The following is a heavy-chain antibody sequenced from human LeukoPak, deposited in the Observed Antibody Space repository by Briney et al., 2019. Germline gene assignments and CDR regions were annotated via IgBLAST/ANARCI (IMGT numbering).Heavy chain of an antibody. Sequence: GGSLRLSCAASGFTVSSNYMSWVRQAPGKGLEWVSVIYSGDSTYYADSVKGRFTISRDNSKNTLYLQMNSLRAEDTAVYYCASTYCSSTSCYWEDAFDIWGQGTMVTVSS. D-gene: IGHD2-2*01. CDR3: ASTYCSSTSCYWEDAFDI. CDR2: IYSGDST. CDR1: GFTVSSNY. J-gene: IGHJ3*02. V-gene: IGHV3-53*01.